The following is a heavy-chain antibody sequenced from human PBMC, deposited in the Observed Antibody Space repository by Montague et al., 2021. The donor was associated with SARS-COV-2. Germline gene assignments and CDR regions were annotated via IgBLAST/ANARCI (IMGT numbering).Heavy chain of an antibody. J-gene: IGHJ6*02. D-gene: IGHD6-13*01. V-gene: IGHV3-7*01. CDR3: ARMGSSWYVRYYYYYGMDV. CDR2: IKQDGSAK. CDR1: GFTFSSYW. Sequence: SLRLSCAASGFTFSSYWMSWVRKAPGKGLAWVANIKQDGSAKYYVDSVKGRFTISRDNAKNSLYLQMNSLRAEDTAVYYCARMGSSWYVRYYYYYGMDVWGQGTTVTVSS.